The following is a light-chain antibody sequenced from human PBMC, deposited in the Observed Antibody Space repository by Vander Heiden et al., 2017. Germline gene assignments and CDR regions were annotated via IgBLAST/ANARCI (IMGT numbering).Light chain of an antibody. CDR3: QRSYSTPLT. CDR1: QSISSY. Sequence: DIQMTQSPSSLSASAGDRVTITCRASQSISSYLNWYQQKPGKAPKLLIYAASSLQSGVPSRFSGSGSGTDFTLTISSLQPEDFATYYCQRSYSTPLTFGGGTKVEIK. V-gene: IGKV1-39*01. J-gene: IGKJ4*01. CDR2: AAS.